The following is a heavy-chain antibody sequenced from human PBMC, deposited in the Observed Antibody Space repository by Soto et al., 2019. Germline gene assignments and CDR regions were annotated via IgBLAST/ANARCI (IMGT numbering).Heavy chain of an antibody. Sequence: QVQLVESGGGVVQPGKSLRLSCAASGFTFSTYAIHWVRQAPGKGLEWVSVMSYDGTKKYYTDPVEGRFTISRDNSKNTLYLQMNSLRTEDTAVYYCARGDTSTSDAFDVWGQGTMVTVSS. D-gene: IGHD1-26*01. CDR1: GFTFSTYA. V-gene: IGHV3-30-3*01. CDR3: ARGDTSTSDAFDV. J-gene: IGHJ3*01. CDR2: MSYDGTKK.